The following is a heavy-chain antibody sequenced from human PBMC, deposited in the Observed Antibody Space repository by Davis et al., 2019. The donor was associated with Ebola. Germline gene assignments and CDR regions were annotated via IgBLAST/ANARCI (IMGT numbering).Heavy chain of an antibody. CDR3: AREGIDFGDY. J-gene: IGHJ4*02. CDR2: ISYSGST. V-gene: IGHV4-61*01. CDR1: GGSISSGSYY. Sequence: MPSETLSLTCTVSGGSISSGSYYWSWIRQHPGKGLEYIGYISYSGSTYYNPSLKSRVNMSVDTSKNQFSLRLTSVTAADTVVYYCAREGIDFGDYWGQGALVTVSS. D-gene: IGHD3-10*01.